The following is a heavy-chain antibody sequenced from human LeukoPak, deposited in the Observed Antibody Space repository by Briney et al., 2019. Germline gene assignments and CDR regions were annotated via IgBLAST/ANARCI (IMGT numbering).Heavy chain of an antibody. V-gene: IGHV3-30*02. D-gene: IGHD3-10*01. J-gene: IGHJ5*02. Sequence: GGSLRLSCAASGFTFSSFGMHWVRQAPGKGLEWVAFIRYNGNNKHYADSVKGRFTISRDNSKNTLSLQMHSLRAEDTAVYFCAKDPHCYGSGSQELDPWGQGTLVTVSS. CDR3: AKDPHCYGSGSQELDP. CDR1: GFTFSSFG. CDR2: IRYNGNNK.